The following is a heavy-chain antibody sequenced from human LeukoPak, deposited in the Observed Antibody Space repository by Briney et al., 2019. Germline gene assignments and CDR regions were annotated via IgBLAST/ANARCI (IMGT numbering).Heavy chain of an antibody. CDR1: GYTFTSYG. J-gene: IGHJ6*03. D-gene: IGHD5-18*01. CDR2: ISAYNGNT. V-gene: IGHV1-18*01. CDR3: AIGYSYGSKYYYYYYYMDV. Sequence: ASVKVSXKAYGYTFTSYGISWVRQAPGQGLEWMGWISAYNGNTNYAQKLQGRVTMTTDTSTSTAYMELSSLRSEDTAVYYCAIGYSYGSKYYYYYYYMDVWGKGTTVTVSS.